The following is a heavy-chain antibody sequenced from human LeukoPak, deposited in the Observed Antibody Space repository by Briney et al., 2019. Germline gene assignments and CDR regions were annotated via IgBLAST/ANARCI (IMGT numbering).Heavy chain of an antibody. V-gene: IGHV3-30-3*01. CDR2: ISYDGSNK. D-gene: IGHD2-15*01. CDR1: GFTFSSYA. J-gene: IGHJ4*02. CDR3: ANSGFDY. Sequence: GGSLRLSCAASGFTFSSYAMPWVRQAPGKGLEWVAVISYDGSNKYYADSVKGRFTISRDNSKNTLYLQMNSLRAEDTAVYYCANSGFDYWGQGTLVTVSS.